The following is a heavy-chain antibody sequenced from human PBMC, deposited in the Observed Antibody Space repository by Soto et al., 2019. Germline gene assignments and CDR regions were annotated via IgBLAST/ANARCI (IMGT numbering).Heavy chain of an antibody. J-gene: IGHJ4*02. CDR2: IYYSGST. CDR1: GDSISSSDYY. D-gene: IGHD6-13*01. CDR3: AREYESSPTD. V-gene: IGHV4-39*02. Sequence: SVTLSLTCIVSGDSISSSDYYLGWIRQPPGKGLEWIASIYYSGSTYYNPSLKSRATISVDTSKNQFSLKLTSVTAADTAVYYCAREYESSPTDWGQGTLVTVSS.